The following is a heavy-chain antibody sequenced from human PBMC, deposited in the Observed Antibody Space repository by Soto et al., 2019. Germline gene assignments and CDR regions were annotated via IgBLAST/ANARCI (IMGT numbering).Heavy chain of an antibody. Sequence: QVQLVESGGGVVQPGRSLRLSCAASGFTFSSYGMHWVRQAPGKGLEWVAVISYDGSNKYYADSVKGRFTISRDNSKNKLYLQRNSLRAEDTAMYYCSKQGLKPFFYSEQQLVRGLEGTRVKDAFDIWGQGTLVTVS. D-gene: IGHD6-13*01. CDR3: SKQGLKPFFYSEQQLVRGLEGTRVKDAFDI. CDR1: GFTFSSYG. V-gene: IGHV3-30*18. CDR2: ISYDGSNK. J-gene: IGHJ3*02.